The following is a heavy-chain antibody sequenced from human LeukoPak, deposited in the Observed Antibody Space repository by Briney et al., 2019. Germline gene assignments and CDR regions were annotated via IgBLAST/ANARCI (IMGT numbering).Heavy chain of an antibody. J-gene: IGHJ4*02. CDR3: TRRGTASAPDDY. V-gene: IGHV3-73*01. Sequence: PGGSLRLSRAASGFAFSDSAMHWVRQASGKGLEWVGRIRSRVNSYATTYAASVKGRFTISRDDSKNTAYLEMNSLKTEDTAVYFCTRRGTASAPDDYWGQGALVTVSS. CDR2: IRSRVNSYAT. CDR1: GFAFSDSA. D-gene: IGHD6-13*01.